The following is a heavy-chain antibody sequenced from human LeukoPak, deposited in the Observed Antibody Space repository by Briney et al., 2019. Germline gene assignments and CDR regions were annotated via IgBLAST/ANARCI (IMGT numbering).Heavy chain of an antibody. CDR3: AKDLTDDHYSWFDP. Sequence: GGSLRLSCAASGFTVSSNYMSWVRQAPGKGLEWVAIVSYDGSNQYYSDSVKGRFTISRDNSKNTLYLQMNSLRAEDTAVYYCAKDLTDDHYSWFDPWGQGTLVTVSS. CDR2: VSYDGSNQ. V-gene: IGHV3-30*18. J-gene: IGHJ5*02. CDR1: GFTVSSNY.